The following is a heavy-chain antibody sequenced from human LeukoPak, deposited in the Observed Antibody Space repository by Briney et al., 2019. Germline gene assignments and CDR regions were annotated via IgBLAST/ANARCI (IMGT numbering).Heavy chain of an antibody. J-gene: IGHJ5*02. V-gene: IGHV4-31*03. CDR1: GGSISISGEY. CDR3: AREGTPYNCFDP. Sequence: SKTLSLTCTVPGGSISISGEYCSCIRQHKEKSLEWIGYISYSGSTDYNPSLKSRVSISVDMSKNHFSLKLSSVTAADTAVYCCAREGTPYNCFDPWGQGTLVTVSS. CDR2: ISYSGST.